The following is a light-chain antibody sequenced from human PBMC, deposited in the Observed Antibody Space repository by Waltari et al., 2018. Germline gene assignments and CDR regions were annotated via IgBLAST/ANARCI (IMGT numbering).Light chain of an antibody. Sequence: IVLTQSPGTLSLSPGERATLSCKASQSVSRTLAWYQQKPGQAPKLLIYGASIRATGIPDRFTGSGYGTDFSLTFSSLGPEDFAIYFCQHYVRLPATFGQGTKVEMK. CDR2: GAS. CDR1: QSVSRT. J-gene: IGKJ1*01. V-gene: IGKV3-20*01. CDR3: QHYVRLPAT.